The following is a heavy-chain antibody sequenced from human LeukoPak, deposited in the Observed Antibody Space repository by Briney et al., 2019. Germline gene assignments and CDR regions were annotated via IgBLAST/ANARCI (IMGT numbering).Heavy chain of an antibody. J-gene: IGHJ6*03. CDR1: GFTFSDYY. D-gene: IGHD4-23*01. CDR2: IKKDGSEK. Sequence: GGSLRLSCAASGFTFSDYYMSWVRQAPGKGLEWVANIKKDGSEKYYVDSVKGRFTISRDNSKNTLYLQMNSLRAEDTAVYYCAKVTVGYYYYMDVWGKGTTVTISS. CDR3: AKVTVGYYYYMDV. V-gene: IGHV3-7*01.